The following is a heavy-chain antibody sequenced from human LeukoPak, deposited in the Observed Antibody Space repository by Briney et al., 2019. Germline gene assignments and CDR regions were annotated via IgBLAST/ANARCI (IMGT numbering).Heavy chain of an antibody. CDR3: ARGGYCSSTSCYFPWYSSSSEDYFDY. CDR1: GGSISSGDYY. Sequence: SQTLSLTCTVSGGSISSGDYYWSWIRQPPGEGLEWIGYIYYSGSTYYNPSLKSRVTISVDTSKNQFSLKLSSATAADTAVYYCARGGYCSSTSCYFPWYSSSSEDYFDYWGQGTLVTVSS. J-gene: IGHJ4*02. V-gene: IGHV4-30-4*01. D-gene: IGHD2-2*01. CDR2: IYYSGST.